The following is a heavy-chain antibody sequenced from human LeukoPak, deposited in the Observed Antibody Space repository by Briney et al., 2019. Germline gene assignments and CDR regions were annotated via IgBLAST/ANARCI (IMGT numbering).Heavy chain of an antibody. CDR2: ISGSGGST. D-gene: IGHD3-3*01. J-gene: IGHJ3*02. CDR1: GFTFSSYA. V-gene: IGHV3-23*01. Sequence: GGSLRLSCAASGFTFSSYAMSWVRQAPGKGLEWVSAISGSGGSTYYADSVKGRFTISRDNSKNTLYLQMTSLRAEDTAVYYCAKGASDYDFWSGYYISDAFDIRGQGTMVTVSS. CDR3: AKGASDYDFWSGYYISDAFDI.